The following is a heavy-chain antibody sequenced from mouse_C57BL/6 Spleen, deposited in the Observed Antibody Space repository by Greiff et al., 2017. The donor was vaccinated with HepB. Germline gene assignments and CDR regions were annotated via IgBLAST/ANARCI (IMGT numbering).Heavy chain of an antibody. J-gene: IGHJ2*01. CDR2: IDPSDSYT. V-gene: IGHV1-69*01. Sequence: QVQLQQPGAELVMPGASVKLSCKASGYTFTSYWMHWVKQRPGQGLEWIGEIDPSDSYTNYNQKFKGKSTLTVDKSSSTAYMQLSSLTSEASAVYYCARSPFITTVVATDYWGQGTTLTVSS. CDR3: ARSPFITTVVATDY. D-gene: IGHD1-1*01. CDR1: GYTFTSYW.